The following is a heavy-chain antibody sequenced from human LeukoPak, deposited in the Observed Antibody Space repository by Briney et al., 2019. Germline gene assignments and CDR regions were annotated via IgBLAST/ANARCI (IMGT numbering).Heavy chain of an antibody. Sequence: ASVKVSCKASGYTFTSYAMNWVRQAPAQGLEWMGWNNTNTGNPTYAQGFTGRFVFSLDTSVSTAYLQISSLKAEDTAVYYCAFGYYDSSGYYGVDYWGQGTLVTVSS. V-gene: IGHV7-4-1*02. CDR3: AFGYYDSSGYYGVDY. D-gene: IGHD3-22*01. CDR1: GYTFTSYA. CDR2: NNTNTGNP. J-gene: IGHJ4*02.